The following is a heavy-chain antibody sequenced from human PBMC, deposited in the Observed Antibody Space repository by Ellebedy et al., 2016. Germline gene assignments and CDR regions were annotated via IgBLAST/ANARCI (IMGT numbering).Heavy chain of an antibody. V-gene: IGHV4-30-2*01. D-gene: IGHD5-12*01. CDR1: GGPISSGGYS. CDR3: ARLRSGYDSGGSSGWYIDY. J-gene: IGHJ4*02. Sequence: SETLSLXXAVSGGPISSGGYSWSWIRQPPGKGLEWIGYIYHSGSTYYNPSLKSRVTISVDTSKNQFSLKLSSVTAADTAVYYCARLRSGYDSGGSSGWYIDYWGQGTLVTVSS. CDR2: IYHSGST.